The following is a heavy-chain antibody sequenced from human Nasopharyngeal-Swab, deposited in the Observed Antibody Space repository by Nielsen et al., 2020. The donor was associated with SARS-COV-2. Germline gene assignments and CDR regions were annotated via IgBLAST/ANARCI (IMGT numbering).Heavy chain of an antibody. Sequence: GGSLRLSCAASGFTSSSYSMNWVRQAPGKGLEWVSSISSSSSYIYYADSVKGRFTISRDNSKNTLFLQMNSLRADDTAVYYCASPLNLLHWGQGTLVTVSS. J-gene: IGHJ1*01. CDR1: GFTSSSYS. CDR2: ISSSSSYI. D-gene: IGHD2-15*01. CDR3: ASPLNLLH. V-gene: IGHV3-21*04.